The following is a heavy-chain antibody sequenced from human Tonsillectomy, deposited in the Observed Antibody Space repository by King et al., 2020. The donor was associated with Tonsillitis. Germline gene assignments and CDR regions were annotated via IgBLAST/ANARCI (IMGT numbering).Heavy chain of an antibody. CDR1: GFTFDDYA. Sequence: DVQLVESGGGVVQPGGSLRLSCAASGFTFDDYAMHWVRQAPGKGLEWVSLITGDGSYTHYADSVKGRFTISRDNSKNSLYLQMHSLRSEDTALYYCAKVLRRKDYYYFYMDVWGKGTTVAVSS. CDR3: AKVLRRKDYYYFYMDV. V-gene: IGHV3-43*02. D-gene: IGHD4/OR15-4a*01. CDR2: ITGDGSYT. J-gene: IGHJ6*03.